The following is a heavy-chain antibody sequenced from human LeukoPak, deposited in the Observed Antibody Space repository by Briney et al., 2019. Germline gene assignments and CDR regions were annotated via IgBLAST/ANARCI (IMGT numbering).Heavy chain of an antibody. CDR3: ARVRLRYFDWLRGRDNHYFGY. D-gene: IGHD3-9*01. J-gene: IGHJ4*02. CDR1: GYTFTGYY. CDR2: INPNSGGT. Sequence: GASVKVSCKASGYTFTGYYMHWVRQAPGQGLEWMGRINPNSGGTNYAQKFQGGVTMTRDTSISTAYMELSRLRSDDTAVYYCARVRLRYFDWLRGRDNHYFGYWGQGTLVTVSS. V-gene: IGHV1-2*06.